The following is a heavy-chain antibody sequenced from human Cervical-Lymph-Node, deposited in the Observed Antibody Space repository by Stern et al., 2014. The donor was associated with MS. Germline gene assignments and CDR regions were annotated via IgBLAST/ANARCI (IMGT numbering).Heavy chain of an antibody. Sequence: EDQLVESGAEVKKPGESLKISCKGSGYSFPNYWIGWVRQMPGKGLEWMGIINPGDSDTRYSPPFQGQVTISVDKSTSTAYLQWSSLKASDTAMYYCARRHCASRSSCDYFDFWGQGTLVTVSS. D-gene: IGHD1-26*01. V-gene: IGHV5-51*01. CDR2: INPGDSDT. CDR3: ARRHCASRSSCDYFDF. J-gene: IGHJ4*02. CDR1: GYSFPNYW.